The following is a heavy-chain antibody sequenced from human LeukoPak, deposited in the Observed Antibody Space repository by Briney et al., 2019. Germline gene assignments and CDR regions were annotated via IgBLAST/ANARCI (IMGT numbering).Heavy chain of an antibody. D-gene: IGHD6-19*01. J-gene: IGHJ4*02. CDR2: IYSGGST. CDR1: GFTVSSNY. CDR3: ARTPYSSGWYVY. V-gene: IGHV3-66*02. Sequence: GGSLRLSCAASGFTVSSNYMSWVRQAPGKGLEWVSVIYSGGSTYYADSVKGRFTISRDNSKNTLYLQMNSLRAEDTAAYYCARTPYSSGWYVYWGQGTLVTVSS.